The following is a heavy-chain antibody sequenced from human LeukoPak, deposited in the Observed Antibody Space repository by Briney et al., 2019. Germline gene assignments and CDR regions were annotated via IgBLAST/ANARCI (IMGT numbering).Heavy chain of an antibody. CDR3: AKDLGTHSSSFYFDY. CDR1: GFTFSNFG. CDR2: TRYDGSNK. Sequence: GGSLRLSCAASGFTFSNFGIHWVRQTPGKGLEWVAFTRYDGSNKYYADSVKGRFTIFRDNSKNTLYLQMNSLRAEDTAVYLCAKDLGTHSSSFYFDYWGQGTLVTVSS. D-gene: IGHD6-6*01. J-gene: IGHJ4*02. V-gene: IGHV3-30*02.